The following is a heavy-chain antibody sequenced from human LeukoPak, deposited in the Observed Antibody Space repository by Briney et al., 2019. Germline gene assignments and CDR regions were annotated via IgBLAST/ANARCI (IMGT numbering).Heavy chain of an antibody. V-gene: IGHV3-66*01. Sequence: QPGRSLRLSCAASGFTVSTNYMSWVRQAPGKGLEWVSVIYSGGSTYYADSVKGRFTISRDNSKNTLYLQMNGLRAEDTAVYYCARDAGGYGMDVWGQGTTVTVSS. CDR3: ARDAGGYGMDV. J-gene: IGHJ6*02. CDR1: GFTVSTNY. CDR2: IYSGGST. D-gene: IGHD2-8*02.